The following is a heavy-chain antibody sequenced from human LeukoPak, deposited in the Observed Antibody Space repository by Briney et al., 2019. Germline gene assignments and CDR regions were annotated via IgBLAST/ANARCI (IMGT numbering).Heavy chain of an antibody. D-gene: IGHD6-19*01. V-gene: IGHV4-30-2*01. CDR1: SCSISSGGYS. CDR3: ARDSGWYKFLFDY. J-gene: IGHJ4*02. Sequence: SETLSFTAAVSSCSISSGGYSWSWIRQPLGKSLEWIGYIDHTGSTYYNPSLMSRVTISLDRSKNQFSLKLSSVTAADTAVYYCARDSGWYKFLFDYWGQGTLVSVSS. CDR2: IDHTGST.